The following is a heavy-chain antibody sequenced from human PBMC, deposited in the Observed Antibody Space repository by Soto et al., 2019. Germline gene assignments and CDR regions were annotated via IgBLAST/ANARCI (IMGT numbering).Heavy chain of an antibody. Sequence: GESLKISCKGSGYSFAGYWITWVRQKPGKGLEWMGRIDPSDSQTYYSPSFRGRVTISATKSITTVFLQWSSLKASDTAMYYCARQIYDSDTGPNFQYYFDSWGQGTMVTVSS. CDR2: IDPSDSQT. V-gene: IGHV5-10-1*01. CDR3: ARQIYDSDTGPNFQYYFDS. J-gene: IGHJ4*03. CDR1: GYSFAGYW. D-gene: IGHD3-22*01.